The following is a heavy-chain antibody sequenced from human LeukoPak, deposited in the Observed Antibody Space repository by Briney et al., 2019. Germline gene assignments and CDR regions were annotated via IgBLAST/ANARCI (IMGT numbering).Heavy chain of an antibody. V-gene: IGHV3-48*03. CDR2: ISISGSTT. D-gene: IGHD3-10*01. Sequence: GGSLRLSCAASGFSFSYSEMTWVRQAPGKGLEWVAYISISGSTTYYADSVKGRFTISRDSAKNSLYLQMNSLRAEDTALYYCASHMGSLGELSGLDYWGQGTLVTVSS. J-gene: IGHJ4*02. CDR3: ASHMGSLGELSGLDY. CDR1: GFSFSYSE.